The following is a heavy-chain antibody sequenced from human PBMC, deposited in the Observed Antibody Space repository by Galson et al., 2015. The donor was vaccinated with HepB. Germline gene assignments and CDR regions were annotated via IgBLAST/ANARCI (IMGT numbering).Heavy chain of an antibody. CDR3: ARSRPTPAGIAVAAFDY. CDR2: INPNSGGT. D-gene: IGHD6-19*01. CDR1: GYTFTGYY. J-gene: IGHJ4*02. Sequence: SVKVSCKASGYTFTGYYMHWVRQAPGQGLEWMGWINPNSGGTNYAQKFQGRVTMTRDTYISTAYMELSRLRSDDTAVYYCARSRPTPAGIAVAAFDYWGQGTLVTVSS. V-gene: IGHV1-2*02.